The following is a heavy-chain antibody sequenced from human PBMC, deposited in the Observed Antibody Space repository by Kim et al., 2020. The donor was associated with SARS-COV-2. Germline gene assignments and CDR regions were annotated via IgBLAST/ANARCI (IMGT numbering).Heavy chain of an antibody. Sequence: SVKVSCRASGGTFGRYAITWVRQAPGQGLEWMGGIIPIFGTPNYRQKFQDRFTITVDESTSTVYMELSSLTSEDTAVYFCATRNYDLLTGAFDYWGQGT. CDR3: ATRNYDLLTGAFDY. D-gene: IGHD3-9*01. CDR1: GGTFGRYA. J-gene: IGHJ4*02. V-gene: IGHV1-69*13. CDR2: IIPIFGTP.